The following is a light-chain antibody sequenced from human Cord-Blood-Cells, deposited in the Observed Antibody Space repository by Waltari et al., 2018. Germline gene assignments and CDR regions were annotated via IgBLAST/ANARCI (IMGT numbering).Light chain of an antibody. CDR2: DVS. Sequence: QSALTHPRSVSGSPGQSATISCTGTSSDVGGYNYVSWYQQHPGKAPKLMIYDVSKRPAGAPGRFSGSRSANTASLTISGLQDEDEADYCCCSYAGSWVFGGGTKLTVL. V-gene: IGLV2-11*01. CDR1: SSDVGGYNY. CDR3: CSYAGSWV. J-gene: IGLJ3*02.